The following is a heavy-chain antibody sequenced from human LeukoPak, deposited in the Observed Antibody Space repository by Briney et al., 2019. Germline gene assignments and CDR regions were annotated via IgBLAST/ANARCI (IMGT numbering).Heavy chain of an antibody. J-gene: IGHJ3*02. CDR3: ARRPGHYDSSGSDAFDI. CDR1: GYSFTSYW. V-gene: IGHV5-51*01. D-gene: IGHD3-22*01. Sequence: GESLKISCKGSGYSFTSYWIGWVRQMPGKGLEWMGIIYPGDSDTRYSPSFQGQVTISADKSISTAYLQWSSLKASDTAMYYCARRPGHYDSSGSDAFDIWGQGTTVTVSS. CDR2: IYPGDSDT.